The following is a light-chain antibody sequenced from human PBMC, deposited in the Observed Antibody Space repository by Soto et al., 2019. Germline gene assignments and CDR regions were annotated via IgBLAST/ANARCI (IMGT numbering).Light chain of an antibody. J-gene: IGKJ1*01. CDR3: QQYGGSPRT. CDR1: QSISSFY. CDR2: DAS. Sequence: EIVLTQSPGTLSLSPGERATLSCRASQSISSFYLAWYQQTPGQAPRLLIYDASSRAAGIPDRFSGGGSGTDFTLTISRLEPEDFGVYYCQQYGGSPRTFGQGNKVEIK. V-gene: IGKV3-20*01.